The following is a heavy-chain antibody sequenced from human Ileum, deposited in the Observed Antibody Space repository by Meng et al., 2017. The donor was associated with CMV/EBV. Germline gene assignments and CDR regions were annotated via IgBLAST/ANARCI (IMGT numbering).Heavy chain of an antibody. Sequence: GSLRLSCTVSGYSISSGYYWGWIRQPPGKGLEWIGSIYHSGSTYYNPSLKSRLTISVDTSKNQFSLKLTSVTAADTAVYYCARLYTPAAGRNYYFDYWGQGTRVTGCS. CDR3: ARLYTPAAGRNYYFDY. V-gene: IGHV4-38-2*02. J-gene: IGHJ4*02. D-gene: IGHD6-13*01. CDR1: GYSISSGYY. CDR2: IYHSGST.